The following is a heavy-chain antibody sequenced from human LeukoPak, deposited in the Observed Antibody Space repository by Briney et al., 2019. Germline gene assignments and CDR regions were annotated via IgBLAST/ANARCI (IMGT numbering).Heavy chain of an antibody. Sequence: PGGSLRLSCAASGFTVSSNYMSWVRQAPGKGLEWVSVIYSGGSTYYADSVKGRFTISRDNAKNSLYLQMDSLRAEDTAVYYCARNQEIDYYDSSGFYWGVEYWGQGTLVTVSS. CDR3: ARNQEIDYYDSSGFYWGVEY. CDR2: IYSGGST. D-gene: IGHD3-22*01. CDR1: GFTVSSNY. J-gene: IGHJ4*02. V-gene: IGHV3-53*01.